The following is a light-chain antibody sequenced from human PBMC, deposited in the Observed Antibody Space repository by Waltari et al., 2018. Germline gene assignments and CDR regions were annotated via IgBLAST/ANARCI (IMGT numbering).Light chain of an antibody. J-gene: IGKJ3*01. CDR2: RAS. Sequence: DIQMTQSPSTLSASVGDRVTITCRARQTISTWISWYQQQPGKAAKGLIYRASSLQSGVPSRLSGSGAGTEFTLTISSLQPDDFATYYCQQYNSYSGGTFGPGTKVDIK. V-gene: IGKV1-5*03. CDR1: QTISTW. CDR3: QQYNSYSGGT.